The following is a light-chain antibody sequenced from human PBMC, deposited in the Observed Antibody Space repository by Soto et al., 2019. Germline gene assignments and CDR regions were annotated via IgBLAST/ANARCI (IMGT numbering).Light chain of an antibody. CDR1: SSDIGSNNY. CDR2: EVS. V-gene: IGLV2-14*01. CDR3: SSYTTTTRL. Sequence: QSALTQPASVSGSPGQSITISCTGTSSDIGSNNYVYWFQQRPGKAPTLIIYEVSNRPSGVSTHFSGSKSGNTASLTISGLLPEDEDEYYCSSYTTTTRLFGGGTKLTVL. J-gene: IGLJ3*02.